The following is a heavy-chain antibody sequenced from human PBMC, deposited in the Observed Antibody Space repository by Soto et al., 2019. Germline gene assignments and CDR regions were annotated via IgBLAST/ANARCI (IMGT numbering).Heavy chain of an antibody. D-gene: IGHD3-16*01. V-gene: IGHV3-33*05. J-gene: IGHJ4*02. Sequence: QVQLVESGGGVVQPGTSLRLSCVGSGFTFRSYVIHWVRQAPGKGLEWVALTSYDGSNNLYGDSVKGRFTISRHNSRNTVELQIDSLPFEDKAIYYCARWGTTGGLDVWGQGTLVSVSS. CDR2: TSYDGSNN. CDR1: GFTFRSYV. CDR3: ARWGTTGGLDV.